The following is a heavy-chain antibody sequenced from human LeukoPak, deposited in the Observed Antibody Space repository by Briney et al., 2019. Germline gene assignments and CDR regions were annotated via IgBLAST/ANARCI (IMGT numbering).Heavy chain of an antibody. V-gene: IGHV3-7*01. Sequence: PGGSLRLSCAPSGFIFSRFWMSWLREAPGKGLEWVGHMNEVGSDKYYVDSVKGRFTISRDNAKNSVYLQMNSLRADDTAVYYCAREPPLGSTILRGVRIYYGMDVWGQGTTVTVSS. CDR3: AREPPLGSTILRGVRIYYGMDV. D-gene: IGHD3-10*01. CDR1: GFIFSRFW. CDR2: MNEVGSDK. J-gene: IGHJ6*02.